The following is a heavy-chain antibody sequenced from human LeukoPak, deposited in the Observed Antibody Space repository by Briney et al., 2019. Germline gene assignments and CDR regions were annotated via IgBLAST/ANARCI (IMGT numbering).Heavy chain of an antibody. D-gene: IGHD3-9*01. CDR3: ARETPLRYFDP. J-gene: IGHJ5*02. CDR1: GGSISSYY. V-gene: IGHV4-59*12. Sequence: SETLSLTCTVSGGSISSYYWSWIRQPPGKGLEWIGYIYYSGSTNYNPSLKSRVTISVDTSKNQFSLKLSSVTAADTAVYYCARETPLRYFDPWGQGTLVTVSS. CDR2: IYYSGST.